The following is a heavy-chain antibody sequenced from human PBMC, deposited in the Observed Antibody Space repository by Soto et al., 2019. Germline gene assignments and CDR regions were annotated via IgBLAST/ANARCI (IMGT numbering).Heavy chain of an antibody. Sequence: QVQLVQSGAEVKKPGSSVKVSCKASGGTFSSYTISWLRQAPGQGLEWMGRIIPILGIANYAQKFQGRVTITADKSTSTAYMELSSLRSEDTAVYYCARGYCSSTSCSSPFDYWGQGTLVTVSS. CDR1: GGTFSSYT. CDR2: IIPILGIA. CDR3: ARGYCSSTSCSSPFDY. V-gene: IGHV1-69*02. J-gene: IGHJ4*02. D-gene: IGHD2-2*01.